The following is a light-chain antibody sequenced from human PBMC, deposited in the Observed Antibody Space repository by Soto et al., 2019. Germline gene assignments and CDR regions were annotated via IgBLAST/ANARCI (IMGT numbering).Light chain of an antibody. CDR1: QDISNS. Sequence: DIQMTQSPSSLSASVGDRVTITCRASQDISNSLAWYQQKPGKVPKVLIYATSILQSGVPARFGGSASGTDFNLTISSLQPEDVATYYCQNYNGAPLTFGGGTKVEI. J-gene: IGKJ4*01. V-gene: IGKV1-27*01. CDR2: ATS. CDR3: QNYNGAPLT.